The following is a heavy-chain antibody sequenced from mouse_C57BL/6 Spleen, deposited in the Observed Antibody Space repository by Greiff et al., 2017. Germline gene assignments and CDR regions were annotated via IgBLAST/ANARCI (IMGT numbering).Heavy chain of an antibody. D-gene: IGHD2-4*01. CDR3: TDYDGGYDMDY. Sequence: QVQLQQSGAELVRPGASVTLSCKASGYTFTDYEMHWVKQTPVHGLEWIGAIDPETGGTAYNQKFKGKAILTADKSSSTAYMELRSLTSEDSAVYYCTDYDGGYDMDYWGQGTSVTVSS. V-gene: IGHV1-15*01. J-gene: IGHJ4*01. CDR2: IDPETGGT. CDR1: GYTFTDYE.